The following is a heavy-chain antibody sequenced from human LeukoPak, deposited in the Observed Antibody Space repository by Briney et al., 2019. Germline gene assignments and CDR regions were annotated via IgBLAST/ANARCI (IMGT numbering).Heavy chain of an antibody. CDR3: ASESITMVRGVIHYYGMDV. CDR1: GFTFSSYE. CDR2: ISSSGSTI. V-gene: IGHV3-48*03. Sequence: PGGSLRLSCAASGFTFSSYEMNWVRQAPGKGLEWVSYISSSGSTIYYADSVKGRFTISRDNAKNSLYLQMNSLRAEDTAVYYCASESITMVRGVIHYYGMDVWGQGTTVTVPS. J-gene: IGHJ6*02. D-gene: IGHD3-10*01.